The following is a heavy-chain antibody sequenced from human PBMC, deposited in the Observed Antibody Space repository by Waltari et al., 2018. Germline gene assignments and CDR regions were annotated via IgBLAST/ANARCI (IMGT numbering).Heavy chain of an antibody. CDR1: CFTLRHTG. D-gene: IGHD3-22*01. CDR3: ARDFLRAVIVTGGRLDY. Sequence: VELVESGGGVVHPGRCLSVSCAACCFTLRHTGIHWVRQASGKGLEWVAVISYDGKNKYYADSIKGRFTISRDNSQNTLHLQMDTLRPEDTAVYYCARDFLRAVIVTGGRLDYWGHGTLVTVSS. CDR2: ISYDGKNK. V-gene: IGHV3-30*03. J-gene: IGHJ4*01.